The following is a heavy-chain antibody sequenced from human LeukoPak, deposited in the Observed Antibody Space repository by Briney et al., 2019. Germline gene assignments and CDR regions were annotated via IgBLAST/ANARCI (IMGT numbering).Heavy chain of an antibody. CDR2: AYLTSKWHS. J-gene: IGHJ2*01. CDR1: GDRVSSNSAA. Sequence: SHTLSLTCAISGDRVSSNSAAWNWLRQSPSRDLTWLGRAYLTSKWHSDYPPSVKGRITINADPSKNQFHLQLNSVTPEDAGLYHCGRDLKGAVTDILKGFPLDFLLWGRGSLVTVSS. D-gene: IGHD5-18*01. CDR3: GRDLKGAVTDILKGFPLDFLL. V-gene: IGHV6-1*01.